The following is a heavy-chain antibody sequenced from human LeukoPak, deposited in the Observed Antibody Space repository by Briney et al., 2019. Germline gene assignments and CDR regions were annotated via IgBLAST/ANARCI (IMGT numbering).Heavy chain of an antibody. J-gene: IGHJ4*02. Sequence: SETLSLTCTVSGGSISSSSSYWGWIRQPPGKGLEWIGSVRYSGKTYYNPSLKSRVTMSVDTSKNHFSLRLPSVTAADTAVYSCARHYYDNSGLAYYFDYWGQGTLVTVSS. CDR2: VRYSGKT. D-gene: IGHD3-22*01. V-gene: IGHV4-39*01. CDR1: GGSISSSSSY. CDR3: ARHYYDNSGLAYYFDY.